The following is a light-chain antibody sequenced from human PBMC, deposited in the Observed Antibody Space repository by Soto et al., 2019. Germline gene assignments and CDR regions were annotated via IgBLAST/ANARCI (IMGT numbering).Light chain of an antibody. Sequence: EMVLTQSPGTLSLSPGERATLSCRASQSVSSSYLAWYQQKPGQAPRLLIYGASSRATGSPDRFSGSGSGTACTLTISRLEPEDFAVYYCQQYGSSPPYTFGQGTKLEIK. J-gene: IGKJ2*01. CDR2: GAS. V-gene: IGKV3-20*01. CDR1: QSVSSSY. CDR3: QQYGSSPPYT.